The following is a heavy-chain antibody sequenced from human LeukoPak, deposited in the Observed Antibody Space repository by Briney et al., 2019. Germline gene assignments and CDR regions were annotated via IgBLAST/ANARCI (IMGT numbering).Heavy chain of an antibody. D-gene: IGHD3-22*01. CDR3: AKTLGVTQPYYFDY. V-gene: IGHV3-30*18. CDR1: GFIFSTSV. Sequence: GTSLRLSCAASGFIFSTSVMHWVRQAPGKGLEWVAIISYDGTTEYYADSVKGRFTISRDNSKNTLYLQMNSLRVEDTAVYYCAKTLGVTQPYYFDYWGQGTLVTVSS. J-gene: IGHJ4*02. CDR2: ISYDGTTE.